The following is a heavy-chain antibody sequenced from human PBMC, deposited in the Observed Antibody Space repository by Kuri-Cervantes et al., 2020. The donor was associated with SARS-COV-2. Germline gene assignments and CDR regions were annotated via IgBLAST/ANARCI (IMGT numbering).Heavy chain of an antibody. CDR1: GFTFSSYG. CDR2: IWYDGSNK. CDR3: AVRFGWQYDY. Sequence: GESLKISCAASGFTFSSYGMHWVRQAPGKGLEWVAVIWYDGSNKYYADSVKGRLTISRDNSKNTLYLQMNSLRSEDTAVYYCAVRFGWQYDYWGQGALVTVSS. D-gene: IGHD3-10*01. J-gene: IGHJ4*02. V-gene: IGHV3-33*08.